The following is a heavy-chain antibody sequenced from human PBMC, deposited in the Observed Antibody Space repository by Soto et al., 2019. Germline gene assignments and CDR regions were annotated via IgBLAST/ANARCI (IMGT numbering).Heavy chain of an antibody. V-gene: IGHV1-69*01. Sequence: QVQLVQSGAEVKMPGSSVKVSCTASRGTFDTYALSWVRQAPGQGLEWLGGIIPIFTKPTYARKFQGRITITADESTTTVYLDLSSLTFDDTAVYYCARTGDIVVVGDFYYGMDVWGQGTTVIVSS. CDR1: RGTFDTYA. J-gene: IGHJ6*02. CDR3: ARTGDIVVVGDFYYGMDV. D-gene: IGHD2-2*01. CDR2: IIPIFTKP.